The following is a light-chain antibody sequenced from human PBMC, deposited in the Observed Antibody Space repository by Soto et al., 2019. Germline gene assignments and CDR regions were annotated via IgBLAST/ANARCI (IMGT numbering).Light chain of an antibody. CDR2: GAS. V-gene: IGKV3-20*01. CDR3: QQYEQYDASFLIT. Sequence: MVLTQSPGTLSLSPGERATLSCRASQSISNSYLAWYQQKPGQAPRLLIYGASSRATGIPDRFSGSGSGADFTLTISTLEPEDFAVYYCQQYEQYDASFLITFGQGTRLEIK. CDR1: QSISNSY. J-gene: IGKJ5*01.